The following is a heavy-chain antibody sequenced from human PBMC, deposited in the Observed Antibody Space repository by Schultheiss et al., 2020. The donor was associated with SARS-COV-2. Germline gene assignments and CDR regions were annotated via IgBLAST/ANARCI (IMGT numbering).Heavy chain of an antibody. CDR1: GGSFSGYY. CDR2: IYTSGTP. Sequence: SETLSLTCAVYGGSFSGYYWSWIRQPAGKGLEWIGRIYTSGTPNYNPSLKSRVTISVDMSKNQFSLKLTSVTAADTAVYYCAKFGSGYSIPAYYFDYWGQGTLVTVSS. CDR3: AKFGSGYSIPAYYFDY. D-gene: IGHD3-22*01. J-gene: IGHJ4*02. V-gene: IGHV4-59*10.